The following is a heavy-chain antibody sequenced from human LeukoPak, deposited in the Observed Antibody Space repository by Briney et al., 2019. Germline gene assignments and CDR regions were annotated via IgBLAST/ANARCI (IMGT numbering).Heavy chain of an antibody. V-gene: IGHV1-69*06. Sequence: ASVKVSCKASGGTFSSYAISWVRQAPGQGLEWMGGIIPIFSTANYAQKFQGRVTITADKSTSTAYMELSSLRSEDTAVYCCAAHFYTGPYDYWGQGTLVTVSS. J-gene: IGHJ4*02. CDR3: AAHFYTGPYDY. CDR1: GGTFSSYA. CDR2: IIPIFSTA. D-gene: IGHD2/OR15-2a*01.